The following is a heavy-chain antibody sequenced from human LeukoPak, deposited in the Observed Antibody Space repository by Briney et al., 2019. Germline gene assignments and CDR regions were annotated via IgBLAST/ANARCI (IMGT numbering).Heavy chain of an antibody. Sequence: GGSLRLACAASGFTVSSNYMSWVRQAPGKGLEWVSVIYSGGSTYYADSVKGRFTISRDNAKNSLYLQMNSLRAEDTAVYYCAELGITTIGGVWGKGTTVTISS. J-gene: IGHJ6*04. D-gene: IGHD3-10*02. V-gene: IGHV3-66*01. CDR3: AELGITTIGGV. CDR1: GFTVSSNY. CDR2: IYSGGST.